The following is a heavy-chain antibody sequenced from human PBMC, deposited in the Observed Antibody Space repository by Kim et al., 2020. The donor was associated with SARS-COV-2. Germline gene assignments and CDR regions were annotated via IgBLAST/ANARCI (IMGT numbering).Heavy chain of an antibody. CDR1: GGSISSYY. J-gene: IGHJ6*01. Sequence: SETLSLTCTVSGGSISSYYCSWIRQPDGPGMEWMWSSYTSGSTNTNYNLTRRITMSVATSKNQNYLTLSPVTVAATAASECARVEGSQDSSGWPSYYYG. D-gene: IGHD6-19*01. CDR2: SYTSGST. CDR3: ARVEGSQDSSGWPSYYYG. V-gene: IGHV4-4*07.